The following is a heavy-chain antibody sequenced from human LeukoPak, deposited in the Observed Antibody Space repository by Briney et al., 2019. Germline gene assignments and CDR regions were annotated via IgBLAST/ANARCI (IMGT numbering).Heavy chain of an antibody. D-gene: IGHD6-19*01. CDR1: GGSFGGYY. V-gene: IGHV4-34*01. Sequence: SETLSLTCAVYGGSFGGYYWSWIRQPPGKGLEWIGEINHSGSTNYNPSLKSRVTISVDTSKNQFSLKLSSVTAADTAVYYCARGRIAVAGTRDYFDYWGQGTLVTVSS. CDR2: INHSGST. J-gene: IGHJ4*02. CDR3: ARGRIAVAGTRDYFDY.